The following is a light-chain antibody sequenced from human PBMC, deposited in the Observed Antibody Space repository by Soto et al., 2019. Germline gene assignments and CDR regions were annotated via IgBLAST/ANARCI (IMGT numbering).Light chain of an antibody. CDR3: AAWDDSLNGPV. V-gene: IGLV1-44*01. J-gene: IGLJ1*01. CDR1: SSNIGSNT. CDR2: SNN. Sequence: SVLNQPPSASRTPGQRVTISCNGSSSNIGSNTVNWYQQLPGTAPKLLIYSNNQRPSGVPDRFSGSKSGTSASLAISGLQSEDEADYYCAAWDDSLNGPVFGTGTKVTVL.